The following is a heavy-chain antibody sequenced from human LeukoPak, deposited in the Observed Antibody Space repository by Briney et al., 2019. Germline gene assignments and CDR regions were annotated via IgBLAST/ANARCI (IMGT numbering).Heavy chain of an antibody. V-gene: IGHV1-69*05. CDR2: IIPIFGTA. CDR1: GGTFSSYA. D-gene: IGHD3-3*01. J-gene: IGHJ6*04. Sequence: GASVKVSCKASGGTFSSYAISWVRQAPGQGLEWMGRIIPIFGTANYAQKFQGRVTITTDESTSTAYMELSSLRSEDTAVYYCARTQTRNTIFGVVTSLMDVWGKGTTVTVSS. CDR3: ARTQTRNTIFGVVTSLMDV.